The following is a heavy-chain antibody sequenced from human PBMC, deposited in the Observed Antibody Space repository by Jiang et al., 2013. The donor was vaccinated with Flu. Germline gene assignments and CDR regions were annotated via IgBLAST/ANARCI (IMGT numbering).Heavy chain of an antibody. D-gene: IGHD1-26*01. CDR3: ARALGASD. CDR1: GYTFTTYA. CDR2: INTDTGSP. J-gene: IGHJ1*01. Sequence: QSGSELKKPGASVKVSCKASGYTFTTYAINWVRQAPGQGLEWMGWINTDTGSPTYARGFTSRFIFSVDTSVSTAYLQISGLKAEDTAVYYCARALGASDWG. V-gene: IGHV7-4-1*02.